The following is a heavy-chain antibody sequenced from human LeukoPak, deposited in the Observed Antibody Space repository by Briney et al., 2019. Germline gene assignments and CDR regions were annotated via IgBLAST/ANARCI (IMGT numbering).Heavy chain of an antibody. CDR3: ARLSARITIFGVVTPFYYMDV. CDR1: GYSFTSYW. J-gene: IGHJ6*03. D-gene: IGHD3-3*01. V-gene: IGHV5-51*01. CDR2: IYPGDSDT. Sequence: GESLKISCKGSGYSFTSYWIGWVRQMPGKGLEWMGIIYPGDSDTRYSPSFQGQVTISADKSISTAYLQWSSLKASDTAMYYCARLSARITIFGVVTPFYYMDVWGKGTTVTVSS.